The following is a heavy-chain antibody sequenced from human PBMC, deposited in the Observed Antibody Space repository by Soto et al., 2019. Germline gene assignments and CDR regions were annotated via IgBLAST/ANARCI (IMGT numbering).Heavy chain of an antibody. CDR1: GFTFSSYA. J-gene: IGHJ6*02. V-gene: IGHV3-30-3*01. CDR3: ARGEYYYDSSGYYHYYYYGMDV. CDR2: ISYDGSNK. D-gene: IGHD3-22*01. Sequence: GGSLRLSCAASGFTFSSYAMHWVRQAPGKGLEWVAVISYDGSNKYYADSVKGRFTISRDNSKNTLYLQMNSLRAEDTAVYYCARGEYYYDSSGYYHYYYYGMDVWGQGTTVTVSS.